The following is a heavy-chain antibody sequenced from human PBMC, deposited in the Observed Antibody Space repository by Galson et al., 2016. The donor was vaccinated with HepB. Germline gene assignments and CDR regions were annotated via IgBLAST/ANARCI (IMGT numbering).Heavy chain of an antibody. V-gene: IGHV3-30*04. D-gene: IGHD6-13*01. CDR3: ARSPNIAAHGEFFDY. CDR1: GFLFSNYA. CDR2: ISYDGSNK. J-gene: IGHJ4*01. Sequence: SLRLSCAASGFLFSNYAMHWVRQAPDKGPEWVAVISYDGSNKYYEDSVKGRFSISKDNSKNTLWLQMNSLRGEDTAVYYCARSPNIAAHGEFFDYWGQGTLVTVSS.